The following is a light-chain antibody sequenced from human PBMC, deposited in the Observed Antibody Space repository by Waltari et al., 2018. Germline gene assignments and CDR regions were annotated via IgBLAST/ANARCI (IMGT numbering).Light chain of an antibody. J-gene: IGKJ1*01. Sequence: DIQMTQSPSSLSASVRDRVTITCQASQDISKYLSWYQQNPGKAPKLLIYGASNLETGVPSRFSGSRSRTDFTFTISSLQPEDVATYYCQQYDNLPVTFGQGTKVEIK. CDR3: QQYDNLPVT. V-gene: IGKV1-33*01. CDR2: GAS. CDR1: QDISKY.